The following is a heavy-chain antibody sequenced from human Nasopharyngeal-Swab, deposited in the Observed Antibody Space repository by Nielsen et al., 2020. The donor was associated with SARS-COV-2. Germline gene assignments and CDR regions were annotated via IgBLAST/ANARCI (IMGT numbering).Heavy chain of an antibody. J-gene: IGHJ5*02. CDR1: GGSINCYN. CDR2: IYYSGST. CDR3: ARDRGTYYYGSGSYLTRNNWFDP. V-gene: IGHV4-59*01. D-gene: IGHD3-10*01. Sequence: SETLSLTCTVSGGSINCYNLRWIRHPPGKGLEWIGYIYYSGSTNYNPSLKSRVTISVNTSKNQFSLKPSSVTAADTAVYYCARDRGTYYYGSGSYLTRNNWFDPWGQGTMVTVSS.